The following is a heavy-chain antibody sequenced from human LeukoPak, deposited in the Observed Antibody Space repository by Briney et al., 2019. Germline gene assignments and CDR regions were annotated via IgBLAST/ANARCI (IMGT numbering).Heavy chain of an antibody. Sequence: PSETLSLTCAVSGGSISTGAYPWSWIRQPPGKGLEWIGYIYHGGSTYYNPSLRSRVTISVDRSKNQFSLKLSSVTAADTALYYCARVLEDHHPDSTSYYSDVRFDPWGQGTLVTVSS. V-gene: IGHV4-30-2*01. CDR1: GGSISTGAYP. D-gene: IGHD2/OR15-2a*01. J-gene: IGHJ5*02. CDR2: IYHGGST. CDR3: ARVLEDHHPDSTSYYSDVRFDP.